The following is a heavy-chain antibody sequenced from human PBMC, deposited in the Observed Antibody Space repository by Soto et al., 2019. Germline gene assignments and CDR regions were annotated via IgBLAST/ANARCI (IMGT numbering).Heavy chain of an antibody. D-gene: IGHD6-19*01. CDR3: GRSFGWYAIDY. V-gene: IGHV4-4*02. CDR2: ISHIGSV. J-gene: IGHJ4*02. Sequence: QVLLQESGPGLVQPSGTLSLSCAVSGVSTSSNYYWGWVRQSPGKGLEWPGDISHIGSVNYSPSLMSRVTISMGRSEDDLSVKLSAVAAAEAAVYYCGRSFGWYAIDYGGQGTLVIVSS. CDR1: GVSTSSNYY.